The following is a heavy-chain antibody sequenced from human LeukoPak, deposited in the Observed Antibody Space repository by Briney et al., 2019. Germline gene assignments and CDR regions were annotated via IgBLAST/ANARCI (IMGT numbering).Heavy chain of an antibody. Sequence: ASVKVSCKASGGTFSSYAISWVRQAPGQGLEWMGGIIPIFGTANYAQKFQGRVTITADESTSTAYMELSSLRSEDTAVYYCAREISIVGATWWFDPWGQGTLVTVSS. CDR2: IIPIFGTA. CDR1: GGTFSSYA. V-gene: IGHV1-69*13. D-gene: IGHD1-26*01. J-gene: IGHJ5*02. CDR3: AREISIVGATWWFDP.